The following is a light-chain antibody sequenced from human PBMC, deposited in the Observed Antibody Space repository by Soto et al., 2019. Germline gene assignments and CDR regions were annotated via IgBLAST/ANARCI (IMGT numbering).Light chain of an antibody. Sequence: QSALTQPASVSGSPGQSITISCTGTSSDVGGYTFVSWYQQHPGKAPKLILYDVSNRPSWVSSRFSGSKSGNTASLSISGLQTEDEADYYCSSYTSAGTYVFATWTKVTVL. CDR2: DVS. CDR1: SSDVGGYTF. J-gene: IGLJ1*01. V-gene: IGLV2-14*03. CDR3: SSYTSAGTYV.